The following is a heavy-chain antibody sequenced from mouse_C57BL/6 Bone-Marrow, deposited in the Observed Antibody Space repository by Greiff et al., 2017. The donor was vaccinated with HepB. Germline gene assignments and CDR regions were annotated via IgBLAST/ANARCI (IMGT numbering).Heavy chain of an antibody. CDR1: GFTFSDYG. J-gene: IGHJ4*01. CDR2: ISNLAYSI. V-gene: IGHV5-15*01. D-gene: IGHD2-10*01. Sequence: EVQGVESGGGLVQPGGSLKLSCAASGFTFSDYGMAWVRQAPRKGPEWVAFISNLAYSIYYADTVTGRFTISRENAKNTLYLEMSSLRSEDTAMYYCARHRPYYGNDYAMDYWGQGTSVTVSS. CDR3: ARHRPYYGNDYAMDY.